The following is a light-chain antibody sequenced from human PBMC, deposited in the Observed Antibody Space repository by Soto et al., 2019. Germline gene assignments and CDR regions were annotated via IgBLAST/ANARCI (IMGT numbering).Light chain of an antibody. Sequence: DIPMTQSPSTLSASVGDRVTITCRASHSISSWLAWYQQKPGKAPKLLIYKASSLESGVPSRFSGSGSGTGFTLTINSLQPDDFATYYCQQYNSPWTFGQGTKVEIK. CDR2: KAS. J-gene: IGKJ1*01. CDR1: HSISSW. V-gene: IGKV1-5*03. CDR3: QQYNSPWT.